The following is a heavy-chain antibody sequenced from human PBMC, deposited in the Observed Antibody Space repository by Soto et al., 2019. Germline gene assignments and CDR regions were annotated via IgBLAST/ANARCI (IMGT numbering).Heavy chain of an antibody. Sequence: GGSLRLSCAASGFTFTSYGMAWVRQAPGKGLEWVSTISGRGGITFYADSVKGRFTFSRDNSRDTLYLQMNSLRAEDTAVYYCAKGGSAYCTGGSCYHPFDYWGQGTLVTVSS. D-gene: IGHD2-15*01. CDR2: ISGRGGIT. CDR1: GFTFTSYG. V-gene: IGHV3-23*01. CDR3: AKGGSAYCTGGSCYHPFDY. J-gene: IGHJ4*02.